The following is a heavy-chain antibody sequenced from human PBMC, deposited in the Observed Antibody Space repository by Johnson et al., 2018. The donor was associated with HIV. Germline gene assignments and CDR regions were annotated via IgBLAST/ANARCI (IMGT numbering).Heavy chain of an antibody. Sequence: VQLVESGGGLVKPGGSLRLSCAASGFTFSSYAMSWVRQAPGKGLEWVSAISGSGGSTYYADSVTGRFTISRDNSKNSLYLQMNSLRAEDTALYYCAKDLLTLDAFDIWGQGTMVTVSS. V-gene: IGHV3-23*04. CDR3: AKDLLTLDAFDI. J-gene: IGHJ3*02. CDR2: ISGSGGST. CDR1: GFTFSSYA.